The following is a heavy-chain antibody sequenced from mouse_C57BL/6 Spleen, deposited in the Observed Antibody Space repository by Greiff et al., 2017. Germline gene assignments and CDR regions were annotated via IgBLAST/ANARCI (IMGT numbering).Heavy chain of an antibody. D-gene: IGHD1-1*01. V-gene: IGHV5-9-1*02. CDR1: GFTFRSYA. J-gene: IGHJ2*01. Sequence: EVQRVESGEGLVKPGGSLKLSCAASGFTFRSYAMSWVRQTPEKRLEWVAYISSGGDYIYSADTVKGRFTISRDNARNTLYLQMSSLKSEDTAMDYGTRDRGRDTVDYFDYWGQGTTLTVSS. CDR3: TRDRGRDTVDYFDY. CDR2: ISSGGDYI.